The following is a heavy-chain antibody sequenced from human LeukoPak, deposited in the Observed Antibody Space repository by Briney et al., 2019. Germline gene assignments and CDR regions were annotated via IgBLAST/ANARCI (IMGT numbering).Heavy chain of an antibody. V-gene: IGHV3-30*18. Sequence: PGGSLRLSCAASGFTFSSYGMHWVRQAPGKGLEWVAVISYDGSNKYYADSVKGRFTISRDNSKNTLYLQMNSLRAEDTAVYYYAKEGLRYYDSSGYYPREYYYYGMDVWGQGTTVTVSS. J-gene: IGHJ6*02. CDR1: GFTFSSYG. CDR2: ISYDGSNK. CDR3: AKEGLRYYDSSGYYPREYYYYGMDV. D-gene: IGHD3-22*01.